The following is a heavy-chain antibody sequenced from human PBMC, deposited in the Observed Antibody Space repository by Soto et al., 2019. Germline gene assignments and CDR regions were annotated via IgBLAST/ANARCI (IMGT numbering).Heavy chain of an antibody. V-gene: IGHV4-34*01. CDR3: ARVKPMYDFWSGFYYYYYGMDV. J-gene: IGHJ6*02. CDR2: INHSGST. CDR1: GGSFSGYY. Sequence: SETLSLTCAVYGGSFSGYYWSWIRQPPGKGLEWIGEINHSGSTNYNPSLKSRVTISVDTSKNQFSLKLSSVTAADTAVYYCARVKPMYDFWSGFYYYYYGMDVWGQGTTVTV. D-gene: IGHD3-3*01.